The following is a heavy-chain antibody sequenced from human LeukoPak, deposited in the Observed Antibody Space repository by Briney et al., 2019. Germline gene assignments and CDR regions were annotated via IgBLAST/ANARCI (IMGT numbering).Heavy chain of an antibody. J-gene: IGHJ4*02. Sequence: SETLSLTCTVSGGSISSSSYYWGWIRQPPGKGLEWIGSIYYSGSTYYNSSLQSRVTISVDTSNNQFSLKLSSVTAADTAVYTRATGAGLIDYWGQGTLVTVSS. V-gene: IGHV4-39*07. CDR3: ATGAGLIDY. D-gene: IGHD6-13*01. CDR1: GGSISSSSYY. CDR2: IYYSGST.